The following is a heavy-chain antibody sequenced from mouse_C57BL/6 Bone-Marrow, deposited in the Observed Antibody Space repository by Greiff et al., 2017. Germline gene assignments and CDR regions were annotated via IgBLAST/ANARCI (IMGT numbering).Heavy chain of an antibody. CDR1: GYTFTNYW. J-gene: IGHJ1*03. D-gene: IGHD1-1*01. CDR2: IYPGGGYT. CDR3: ARKRYPYWYFDV. Sequence: VQLQQSGAELVRPGTSVKMSCKASGYTFTNYWIGWAKQRPGHGLEWIGDIYPGGGYTNYNEKFKSKATLTVDTSSSTAYMQLSSLTSEDSAVYYCARKRYPYWYFDVWDTGTTVTVSS. V-gene: IGHV1-63*01.